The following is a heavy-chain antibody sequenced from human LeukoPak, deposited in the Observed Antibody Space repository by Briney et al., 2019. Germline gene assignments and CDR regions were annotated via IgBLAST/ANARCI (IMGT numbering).Heavy chain of an antibody. CDR2: ISYDGSNI. CDR1: GFTFSNFV. CDR3: ARDDGYSYGYDY. Sequence: GGSLRLSCAASGFTFSNFVMPWVRPTPGKGLEWVAVISYDGSNIYYRDSVKGRFTISRDNSKNTLYLQMNSLRAEDTAVYYCARDDGYSYGYDYWGQGTLVTVSS. J-gene: IGHJ4*02. V-gene: IGHV3-30*04. D-gene: IGHD5-18*01.